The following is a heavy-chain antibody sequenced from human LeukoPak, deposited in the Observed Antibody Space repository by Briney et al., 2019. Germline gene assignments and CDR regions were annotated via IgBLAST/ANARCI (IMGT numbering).Heavy chain of an antibody. CDR1: GGSISSSSYY. J-gene: IGHJ4*02. CDR3: ARLSSSSVY. CDR2: IYYSGST. V-gene: IGHV4-39*01. D-gene: IGHD6-6*01. Sequence: NPSETLSLTCTVSGGSISSSSYYWGWIRQPPGKGLEWIGSIYYSGSTYYNPSLKSRVTISVDTSKNQFSLKLSSVTAADTAVYYCARLSSSSVYWGQGTLVTVSS.